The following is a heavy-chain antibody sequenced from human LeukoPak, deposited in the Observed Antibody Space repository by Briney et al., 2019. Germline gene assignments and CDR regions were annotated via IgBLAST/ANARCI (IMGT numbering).Heavy chain of an antibody. CDR3: ANDFDH. J-gene: IGHJ4*02. V-gene: IGHV3-23*01. Sequence: GGSLRLSCAASGFTFNNYAMSWVRQVPGKGLEWVSTISGSDDNTYYADSVKGRFTISRDISKNTLYLQMNSLRADDTALYYCANDFDHWGQGTLVTVSS. CDR2: ISGSDDNT. CDR1: GFTFNNYA.